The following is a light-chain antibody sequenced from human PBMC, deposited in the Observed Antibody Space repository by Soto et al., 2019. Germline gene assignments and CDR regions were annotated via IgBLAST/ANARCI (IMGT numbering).Light chain of an antibody. Sequence: IVMTQTPLSSPVTLGQPASISCRSSQSLVYSDGNTYLSWLQQRPGQPPRLLIYKISNRLSGVPDRFSGSGAGTAFTLKIRRVEAEDVGLYYCMQATEFPWTFGQGTRVEIK. J-gene: IGKJ1*01. CDR2: KIS. CDR3: MQATEFPWT. V-gene: IGKV2-24*01. CDR1: QSLVYSDGNTY.